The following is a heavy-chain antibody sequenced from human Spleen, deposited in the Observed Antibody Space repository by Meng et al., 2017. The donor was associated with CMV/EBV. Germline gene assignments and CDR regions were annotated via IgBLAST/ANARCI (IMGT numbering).Heavy chain of an antibody. Sequence: GESLKISCAASGFTFSSYGMHWVRQAPGKGLEWVAFIRYDGSNKYYADSVKGRFTISRDNSKNTLYLQMNSLRAEDTAVYYCARRSGYSSSSGAFDIWGQGTMVTVSS. CDR1: GFTFSSYG. D-gene: IGHD6-6*01. J-gene: IGHJ3*02. CDR3: ARRSGYSSSSGAFDI. CDR2: IRYDGSNK. V-gene: IGHV3-30*02.